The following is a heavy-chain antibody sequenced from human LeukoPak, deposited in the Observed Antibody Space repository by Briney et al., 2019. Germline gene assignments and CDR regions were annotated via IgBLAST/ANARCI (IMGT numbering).Heavy chain of an antibody. Sequence: PGGSMRLASAAYAFTFSSYSMNWDRQPPGKGLEWVSYISSAINTIYYADSVKGRFTISRDNAKNSLYLQMNSLRAEDTAMYYCARDGWFGDYNWFDPWGQGNLVTVSS. V-gene: IGHV3-48*01. CDR1: AFTFSSYS. CDR3: ARDGWFGDYNWFDP. CDR2: ISSAINTI. J-gene: IGHJ5*02. D-gene: IGHD3-10*01.